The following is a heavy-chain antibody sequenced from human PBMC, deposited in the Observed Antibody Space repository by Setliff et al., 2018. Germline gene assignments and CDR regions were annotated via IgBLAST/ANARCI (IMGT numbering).Heavy chain of an antibody. CDR1: GYTFSNYY. V-gene: IGHV1-46*01. D-gene: IGHD3-10*01. CDR3: ARSCYGSGVPNGDY. Sequence: ASVKVSCKASGYTFSNYYMHWVRQAPGQGLEWMGIINPSGGSTSYAQKFQGRVTMTRNTSISTAYMELSSLRSEDTAVYYCARSCYGSGVPNGDYWGQGTLVTVSS. CDR2: INPSGGST. J-gene: IGHJ4*02.